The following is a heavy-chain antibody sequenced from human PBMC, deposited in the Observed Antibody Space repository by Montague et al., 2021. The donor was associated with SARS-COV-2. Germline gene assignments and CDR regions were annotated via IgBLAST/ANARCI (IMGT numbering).Heavy chain of an antibody. Sequence: SETLSLTCTVSGGSISSSSYYWGWICQPPGKGLEWIGSLYYSGSTYSNPSLKSRVTISVDTSKNQLSLTLSSVTAADTAVYYCARDYGDYGSGYYYGMDVWGQGTTVTVSS. J-gene: IGHJ6*02. CDR1: GGSISSSSYY. V-gene: IGHV4-39*07. D-gene: IGHD4-17*01. CDR2: LYYSGST. CDR3: ARDYGDYGSGYYYGMDV.